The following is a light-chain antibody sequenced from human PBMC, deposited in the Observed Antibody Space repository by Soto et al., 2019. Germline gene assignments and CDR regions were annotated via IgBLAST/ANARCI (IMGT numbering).Light chain of an antibody. CDR3: QQYGSSGT. V-gene: IGKV3-20*01. Sequence: ERVMTQYPATLSVSPGERATLSCRASQSVSSNLAWYQQKPGQAPRLLIYGASSRATGIPDRFSGSGSGTDFTLTISRLEPEDFAVYYCQQYGSSGTFGQGTKVDI. CDR2: GAS. CDR1: QSVSSN. J-gene: IGKJ1*01.